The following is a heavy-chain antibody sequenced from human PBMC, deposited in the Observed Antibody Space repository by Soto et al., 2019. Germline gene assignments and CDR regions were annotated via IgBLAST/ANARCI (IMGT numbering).Heavy chain of an antibody. Sequence: QVQLVQSGAEVKKPGSSVKVSCKASGGTFSSYAISWVRQAPGQGLEWMGGIIPIFGTANYAQKFQGRVTTTAYESTSTAYMELSSLRSEDTAVYYCARDDSGSYDFDYWGQGTLVTVSS. V-gene: IGHV1-69*01. CDR1: GGTFSSYA. CDR2: IIPIFGTA. CDR3: ARDDSGSYDFDY. D-gene: IGHD1-26*01. J-gene: IGHJ4*02.